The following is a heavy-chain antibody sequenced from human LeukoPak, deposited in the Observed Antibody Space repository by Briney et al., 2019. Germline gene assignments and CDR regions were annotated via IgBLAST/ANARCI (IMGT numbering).Heavy chain of an antibody. CDR2: IKNDGSST. CDR1: GFTFSSYW. J-gene: IGHJ3*02. V-gene: IGHV3-74*01. Sequence: GGSLRLSCAAPGFTFSSYWMHWVRQAPGKGLVWVSRIKNDGSSTYYADSVKGRLTISRDNAKNTLYLQMNSLRAEDTAVYYCARESYCSGGSCYSGRAFDIWGQGTMVTVSS. D-gene: IGHD2-15*01. CDR3: ARESYCSGGSCYSGRAFDI.